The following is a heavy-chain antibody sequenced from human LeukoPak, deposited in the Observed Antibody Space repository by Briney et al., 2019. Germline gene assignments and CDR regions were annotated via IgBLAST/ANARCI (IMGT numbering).Heavy chain of an antibody. J-gene: IGHJ4*02. D-gene: IGHD3-16*01. CDR1: GFTVSSSY. Sequence: GGSLRLSCAASGFTVSSSYMSWVRQVAGKGLEWLSVIYSGGTTYYADSVKGRFTISRDISKNTLYLQMHSLRAEDTAVYYCARELSQMNGRMYYFDYWGQGALVTVSS. CDR2: IYSGGTT. CDR3: ARELSQMNGRMYYFDY. V-gene: IGHV3-53*01.